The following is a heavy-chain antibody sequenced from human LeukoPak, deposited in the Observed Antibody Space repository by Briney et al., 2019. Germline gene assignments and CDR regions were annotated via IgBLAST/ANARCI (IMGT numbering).Heavy chain of an antibody. V-gene: IGHV4-59*12. CDR2: IYYSGST. J-gene: IGHJ6*03. CDR1: GGSISSYY. CDR3: ARRLMEQWLGYYYYYYMDV. D-gene: IGHD6-19*01. Sequence: KSSETLSLTCTVSGGSISSYYWSWIRQPPGKGLEWIGYIYYSGSTNYNPSLKSRATISVDTSKNQFSLKLSSVTAADTAVYYCARRLMEQWLGYYYYYYMDVWGKGTTVTISS.